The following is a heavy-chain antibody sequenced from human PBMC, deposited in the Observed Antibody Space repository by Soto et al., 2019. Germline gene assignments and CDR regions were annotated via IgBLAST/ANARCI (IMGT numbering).Heavy chain of an antibody. J-gene: IGHJ4*02. CDR3: ARDDTQRVGQVVSF. V-gene: IGHV3-21*01. CDR1: GFTFSSYS. CDR2: ISSSSSYI. Sequence: EVQLVESGGGLVKPGGSLRLSCAASGFTFSSYSMNWVRQAPGKGLEWVSSISSSSSYIYYADSVKGRFTISRDNAKNSLYLQMNSLRAEDTAVYYCARDDTQRVGQVVSFWGQGTLVTVSS. D-gene: IGHD6-13*01.